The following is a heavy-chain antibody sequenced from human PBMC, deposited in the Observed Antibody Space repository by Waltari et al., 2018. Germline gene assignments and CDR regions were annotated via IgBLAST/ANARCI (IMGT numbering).Heavy chain of an antibody. D-gene: IGHD1-26*01. CDR1: GDSISSTSYV. Sequence: QLQLQESGPGLVRPSETLSLTCSVSGDSISSTSYVWGWVRQPPGKGLEWIASIHYRGTTHYAPSLQSRITISVDTSRNQLYLRLNSVAAADTAVYYCARKPIFSGAYYYFDFWGQGTLVTVSS. V-gene: IGHV4-39*01. CDR3: ARKPIFSGAYYYFDF. CDR2: IHYRGTT. J-gene: IGHJ4*02.